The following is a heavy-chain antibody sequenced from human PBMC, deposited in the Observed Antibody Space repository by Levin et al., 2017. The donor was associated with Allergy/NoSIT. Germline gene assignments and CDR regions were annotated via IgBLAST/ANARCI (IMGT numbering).Heavy chain of an antibody. CDR3: AKDDGTAYYSFDS. V-gene: IGHV3-23*01. Sequence: GGSLRLSCAASGFTFNTYAMYWVRQAPGQGLEWVSSLSYGGDYAFYADSVKGRFTISRDNSKNTLYLQMNSLRAEDTALYYCAKDDGTAYYSFDSWGQGTLVTVSS. J-gene: IGHJ4*02. CDR1: GFTFNTYA. D-gene: IGHD1-26*01. CDR2: LSYGGDYA.